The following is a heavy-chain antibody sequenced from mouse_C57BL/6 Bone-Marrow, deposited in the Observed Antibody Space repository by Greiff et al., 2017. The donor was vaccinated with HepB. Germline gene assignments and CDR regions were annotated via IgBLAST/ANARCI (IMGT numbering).Heavy chain of an antibody. CDR3: AIGRYYFDY. D-gene: IGHD3-3*01. Sequence: QVQLKESGAELVKPGASVKLSCKASGYTFTSYWMQWVKQRPGQGLEWIGEIDPSDSYTNYNQKFKGKATLTVDTSSSTAYMQLSSLTSEDSAVYYCAIGRYYFDYWGQGTTLTVSS. V-gene: IGHV1-50*01. CDR2: IDPSDSYT. J-gene: IGHJ2*01. CDR1: GYTFTSYW.